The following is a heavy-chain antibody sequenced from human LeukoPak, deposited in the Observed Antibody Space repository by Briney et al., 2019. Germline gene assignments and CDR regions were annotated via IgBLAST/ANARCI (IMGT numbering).Heavy chain of an antibody. CDR2: IIPIFGTT. D-gene: IGHD3-10*01. CDR3: ARDLTMVRGARYRPYNWFDP. Sequence: GASVKVSCKASRGTFSSYAISWVRQAPGQALEWMGGIIPIFGTTTYAQKFQGRVTISADESTSTVYMELSSLRSEDTAVYYCARDLTMVRGARYRPYNWFDPWGQGTLVTVSP. V-gene: IGHV1-69*13. CDR1: RGTFSSYA. J-gene: IGHJ5*02.